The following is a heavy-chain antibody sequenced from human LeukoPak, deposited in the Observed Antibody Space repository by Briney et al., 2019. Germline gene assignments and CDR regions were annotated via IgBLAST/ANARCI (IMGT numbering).Heavy chain of an antibody. CDR3: VRGSTLRHYQY. D-gene: IGHD3-16*01. V-gene: IGHV4-39*01. CDR1: GGSISSSTYY. Sequence: SETLSLTCTVSGGSISSSTYYWGWIRRPPGKGLEWIGSIYYSGSTYYNPSLKSRVTVSVDTPKNQFSLKLSSVTAADTAVYYCVRGSTLRHYQYWGQGTLVTVSS. CDR2: IYYSGST. J-gene: IGHJ4*02.